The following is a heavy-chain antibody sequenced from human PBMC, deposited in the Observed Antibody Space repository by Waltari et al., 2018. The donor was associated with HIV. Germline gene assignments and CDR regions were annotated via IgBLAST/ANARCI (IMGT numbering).Heavy chain of an antibody. CDR3: ARITIFGVVNDYGMDV. CDR1: GFTFSSYW. V-gene: IGHV3-7*01. Sequence: EVQLVESGGGLVQPGGSLRLSCAASGFTFSSYWMSWVRQAPGKGLECVANKKQDGSEKYYVDSVKGRFTISRDNAKNSLYLQMNSLRAEDTAVYYCARITIFGVVNDYGMDVWGQGTTVTVSS. CDR2: KKQDGSEK. J-gene: IGHJ6*02. D-gene: IGHD3-3*01.